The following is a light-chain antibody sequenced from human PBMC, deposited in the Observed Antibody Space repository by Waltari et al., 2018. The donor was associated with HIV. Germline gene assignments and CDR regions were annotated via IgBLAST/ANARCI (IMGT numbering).Light chain of an antibody. V-gene: IGKV1-12*01. CDR2: AAS. CDR1: QDISRS. CDR3: QQADSLPLT. Sequence: VTCRASQDISRSLAWYQQKPGKAPELLIFAASTLQSGVSSRFSGSGSGTSFTLTINTLRTEDFATYYCQQADSLPLTFGGGTKVEI. J-gene: IGKJ4*01.